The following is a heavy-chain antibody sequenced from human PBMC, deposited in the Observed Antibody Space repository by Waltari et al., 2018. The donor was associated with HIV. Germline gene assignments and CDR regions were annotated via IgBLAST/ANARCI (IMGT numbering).Heavy chain of an antibody. D-gene: IGHD3-3*01. CDR2: ISFDGSTK. Sequence: QVQLVESGGGVVQPGGSLRLSCAASGFTFSSYGLHWVRQAPGKVLEWGAVISFDGSTKYSADSVKVRFTISRDNSKNTLYLQMNSRRPEDTAVYYCARPQERGFWSGYSSAGDVWGQGTTVTVSS. J-gene: IGHJ6*02. CDR1: GFTFSSYG. V-gene: IGHV3-30*03. CDR3: ARPQERGFWSGYSSAGDV.